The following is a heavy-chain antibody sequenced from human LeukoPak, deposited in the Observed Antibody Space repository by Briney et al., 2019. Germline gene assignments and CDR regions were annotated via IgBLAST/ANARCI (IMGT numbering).Heavy chain of an antibody. J-gene: IGHJ4*02. D-gene: IGHD1-26*01. V-gene: IGHV3-48*02. CDR1: GFTFSAYG. Sequence: QPGGSLRLACAASGFTFSAYGMNWVRQAPGKGLEWLSYINNSSSARYYADSVKGRFTISRGNAKKSLFLQMNSLRDEDTAVYYCATGASDYWGQGILVTVSA. CDR2: INNSSSAR. CDR3: ATGASDY.